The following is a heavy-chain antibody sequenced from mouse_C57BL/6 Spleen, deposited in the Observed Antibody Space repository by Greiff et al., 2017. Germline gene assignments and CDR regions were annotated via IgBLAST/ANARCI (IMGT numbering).Heavy chain of an antibody. D-gene: IGHD4-1*01. CDR1: GFTFTDYY. CDR3: ARSWGDFDV. CDR2: IRTKANGSTT. V-gene: IGHV7-3*01. Sequence: EVHLVESGGGLVQPGGSLSLSCAASGFTFTDYYMSWVRQPPGKALEWLGFIRTKANGSTTEYSASVKGRFTISRDNSQSILYLQMNALRAEDSATYYCARSWGDFDVWGTGTTVTVSS. J-gene: IGHJ1*03.